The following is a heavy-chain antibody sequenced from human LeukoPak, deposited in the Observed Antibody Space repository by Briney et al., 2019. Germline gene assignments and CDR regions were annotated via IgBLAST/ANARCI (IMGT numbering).Heavy chain of an antibody. CDR2: IYSGGST. Sequence: GGSLRLSCAASGFIDSSNYMTWVRQAPGKGLEWVSVIYSGGSTYYADSVKGRFTISRDNSKNTLYLQMNSLRAEDTAVYYCARIVAGGAFDIWGQGTMVTVSS. V-gene: IGHV3-66*01. CDR1: GFIDSSNY. J-gene: IGHJ3*02. D-gene: IGHD1-26*01. CDR3: ARIVAGGAFDI.